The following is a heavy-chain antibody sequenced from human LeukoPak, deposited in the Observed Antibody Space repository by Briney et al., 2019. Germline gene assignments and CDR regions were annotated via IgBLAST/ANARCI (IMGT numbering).Heavy chain of an antibody. V-gene: IGHV4-61*02. J-gene: IGHJ5*02. D-gene: IGHD4-17*01. CDR2: IYTSGST. CDR3: ARRMTTRPNWFDP. CDR1: GGSISSGSYY. Sequence: PSQTLSLTCTVSGGSISSGSYYWSWLRQPAGTGLEWIGRIYTSGSTNYNPSLKSRVTISVDTSKNQFSLKLSSVTAADTAVYYCARRMTTRPNWFDPWGQGTLVTVSS.